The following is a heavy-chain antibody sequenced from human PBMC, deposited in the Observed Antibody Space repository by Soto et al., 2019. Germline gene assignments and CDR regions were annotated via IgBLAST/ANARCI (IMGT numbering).Heavy chain of an antibody. CDR1: GFTFSSCD. J-gene: IGHJ6*02. CDR2: IWYDGSNK. D-gene: IGHD6-19*01. V-gene: IGHV3-33*01. CDR3: ARGPVVVAGIRYYSFMDV. Sequence: QVQLVESGGGVVQPGRSLRLSCAASGFTFSSCDMKWVRQAPGKGLEWVALIWYDGSNKYYTDSVKGRFTIFRDNSKNTLYLQMNSLRVEDKAVYYCARGPVVVAGIRYYSFMDVLCRGSTVTVSS.